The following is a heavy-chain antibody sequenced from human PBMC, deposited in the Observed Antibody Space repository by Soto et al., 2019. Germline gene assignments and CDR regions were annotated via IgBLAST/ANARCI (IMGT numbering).Heavy chain of an antibody. V-gene: IGHV1-18*01. J-gene: IGHJ3*02. Sequence: QVQLVQSGAEVKKPGASVKVSCKASGYTFTSSGISWVRQAPGQGLEWMGWISAYNGNTNSAQKLQGRVTMTTDTSTSTADMELRSLRSDDTAVYYCAVKTPPPTGYQRLEEDAFDIWCQGTMVTVSS. CDR2: ISAYNGNT. D-gene: IGHD2-2*01. CDR3: AVKTPPPTGYQRLEEDAFDI. CDR1: GYTFTSSG.